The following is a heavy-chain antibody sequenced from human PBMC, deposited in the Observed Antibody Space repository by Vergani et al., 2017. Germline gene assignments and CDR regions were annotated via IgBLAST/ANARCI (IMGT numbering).Heavy chain of an antibody. CDR2: IYYSGST. Sequence: QVQLQESGPGLVKPSETLSLTCTVSGGSISSYYWSWIRQPPGKGLEWIGYIYYSGSTNYNPSLKSRVTISVDTSKNQFSLKLSSVTAADTAVYYCAGPRGGNYXGSGSSTSYYYYYYVMDVWGQGTTVTVSS. V-gene: IGHV4-59*01. CDR3: AGPRGGNYXGSGSSTSYYYYYYVMDV. CDR1: GGSISSYY. D-gene: IGHD3-10*01. J-gene: IGHJ6*02.